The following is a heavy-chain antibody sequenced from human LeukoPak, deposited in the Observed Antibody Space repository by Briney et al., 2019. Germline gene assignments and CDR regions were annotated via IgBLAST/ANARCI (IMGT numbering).Heavy chain of an antibody. CDR2: IYTSGST. J-gene: IGHJ3*02. Sequence: SETLSLTCTVSGGSISSGNYYWTWIRQPAGKGLEWIGRIYTSGSTNYNPSLKSRVTISVDTSKNQFSLKLSSVTAADTAVYYCARDATWDAFDIWGQGTMVTVSS. V-gene: IGHV4-61*02. CDR3: ARDATWDAFDI. CDR1: GGSISSGNYY.